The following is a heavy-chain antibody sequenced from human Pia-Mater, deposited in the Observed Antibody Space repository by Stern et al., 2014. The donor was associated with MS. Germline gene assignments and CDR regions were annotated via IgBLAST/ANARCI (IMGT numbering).Heavy chain of an antibody. CDR1: GFTFSSYS. V-gene: IGHV3-21*01. CDR3: ARGRGGNYRYYFDY. J-gene: IGHJ4*02. Sequence: EDQLVEPGGGLVKPGGSLRLSCAASGFTFSSYSMNWVRQAPGKGLEWVASISSGGSYIYYADSLKGRFTISRDNAKNSLYLQMNSLRAEDTAVYYCARGRGGNYRYYFDYWGQGTLVTVSS. CDR2: ISSGGSYI. D-gene: IGHD4-23*01.